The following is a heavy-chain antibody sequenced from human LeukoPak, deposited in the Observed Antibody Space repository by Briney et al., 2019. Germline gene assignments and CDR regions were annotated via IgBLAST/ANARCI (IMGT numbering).Heavy chain of an antibody. J-gene: IGHJ4*02. CDR1: GGSMSGYF. Sequence: SETLSLTCTVSGGSMSGYFWAWIRRPAGKGLEWIGRIYSSGTTNYNLSLKSRVTMSLDTSKNQFSLSLTSVTAADTAVYYCARGKYCSSTSCYLELDYWGQGTLVTVSS. V-gene: IGHV4-4*07. CDR3: ARGKYCSSTSCYLELDY. CDR2: IYSSGTT. D-gene: IGHD2-2*01.